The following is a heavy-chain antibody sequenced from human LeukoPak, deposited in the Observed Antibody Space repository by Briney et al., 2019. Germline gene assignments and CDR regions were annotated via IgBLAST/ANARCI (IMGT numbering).Heavy chain of an antibody. Sequence: PSETLSLTCAVSGGSISSGGYSWSWIRQPPGKGLEWIGEINHSGSTNYNPSLKSRVTISVDTSKNQFSLKLSSVTAADTAVYYCARGPPLYYYDSSGYYYVKFDYWGQGTLVTVSS. CDR1: GGSISSGGYS. V-gene: IGHV4-34*01. J-gene: IGHJ4*02. CDR3: ARGPPLYYYDSSGYYYVKFDY. CDR2: INHSGST. D-gene: IGHD3-22*01.